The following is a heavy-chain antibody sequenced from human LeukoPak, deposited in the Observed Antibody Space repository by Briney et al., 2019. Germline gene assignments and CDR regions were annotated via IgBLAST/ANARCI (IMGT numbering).Heavy chain of an antibody. J-gene: IGHJ4*02. D-gene: IGHD3-22*01. Sequence: GESLKISCKGSGYRFINYWIGWVRQRPGKGLEWMAIIYPANSDTRYSPSLQGQVTISVDKSIGTAYPQWSSLKASDTAMYYCASHFDTDGYFAFDQWGQGTLVIVSS. CDR2: IYPANSDT. CDR3: ASHFDTDGYFAFDQ. V-gene: IGHV5-51*01. CDR1: GYRFINYW.